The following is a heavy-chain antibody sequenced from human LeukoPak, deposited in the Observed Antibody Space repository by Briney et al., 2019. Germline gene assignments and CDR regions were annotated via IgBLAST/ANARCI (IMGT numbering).Heavy chain of an antibody. Sequence: SVKVSCKASGGTFSSYAISWVRQAPGQGLEWMGGIIPIFGTANYAQKFQGRVTMTRDTSTSTVYMELSSLRSEDTAVYYCARVDYGSGSYYNPKNWFDPWGQGTLVTVSS. V-gene: IGHV1-69*05. D-gene: IGHD3-10*01. CDR1: GGTFSSYA. CDR3: ARVDYGSGSYYNPKNWFDP. CDR2: IIPIFGTA. J-gene: IGHJ5*02.